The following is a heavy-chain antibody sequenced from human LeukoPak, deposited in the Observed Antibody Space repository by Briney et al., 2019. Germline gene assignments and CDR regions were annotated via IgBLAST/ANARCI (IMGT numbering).Heavy chain of an antibody. V-gene: IGHV4-59*01. CDR3: ARGYSYGIDY. D-gene: IGHD5-18*01. CDR2: IYYSGST. CDR1: GGSISSYY. J-gene: IGHJ4*02. Sequence: SETLSLTCTVSGGSISSYYWGWIRQPPGKGLEWIGCIYYSGSTNYNPSLKSRVTISVDTSKNQFSLKLSSVTAADTAVYYCARGYSYGIDYWGQGTLVTVSS.